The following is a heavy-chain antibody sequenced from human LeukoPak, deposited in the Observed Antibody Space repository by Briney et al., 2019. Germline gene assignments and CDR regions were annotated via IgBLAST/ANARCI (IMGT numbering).Heavy chain of an antibody. V-gene: IGHV4-34*01. D-gene: IGHD2-2*01. J-gene: IGHJ5*02. CDR3: ARAPIVVVPAAGTGWFDP. CDR1: GGSFSGYY. CDR2: INHSGST. Sequence: SETLSLTCDVYGGSFSGYYWSWIRQPPGKGLEWIGEINHSGSTNYNPSLKSRVTISVDTSKNQFSLKLSSVTAADTAVYYCARAPIVVVPAAGTGWFDPWGQGTLVTVSS.